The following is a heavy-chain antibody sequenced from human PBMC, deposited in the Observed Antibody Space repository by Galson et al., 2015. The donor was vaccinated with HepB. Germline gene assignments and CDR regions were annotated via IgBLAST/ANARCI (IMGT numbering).Heavy chain of an antibody. Sequence: LSLTCAVSGGSINGGGSSWSWIRQPVGKGLEWIGYISHGGSTSYNPSLWSRVTISVDRSRNQFSLKLSSMTAADTAVYYCAREGLFDCSSTSCYGYYYYVDVWGTGTTVTVSS. D-gene: IGHD2-2*01. CDR1: GGSINGGGSS. CDR3: AREGLFDCSSTSCYGYYYYVDV. CDR2: ISHGGST. J-gene: IGHJ6*03. V-gene: IGHV4-30-2*01.